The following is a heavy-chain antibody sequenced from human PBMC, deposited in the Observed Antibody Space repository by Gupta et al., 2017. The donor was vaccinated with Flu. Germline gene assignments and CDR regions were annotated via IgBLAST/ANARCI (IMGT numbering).Heavy chain of an antibody. J-gene: IGHJ6*02. CDR2: ISYHGTNE. CDR1: GFIFSSYG. CDR3: AKSGRQLSPYYYYGMDV. V-gene: IGHV3-30*18. Sequence: QVQLVESGGGVVQPGRSLRLSCAASGFIFSSYGMYWVRQAPGQGLEWAAIISYHGTNEFYVDSVKGRFTISRDNSKNTLYLQMNSLRPEDSAVYYCAKSGRQLSPYYYYGMDVWGQGTTVTVSS. D-gene: IGHD6-13*01.